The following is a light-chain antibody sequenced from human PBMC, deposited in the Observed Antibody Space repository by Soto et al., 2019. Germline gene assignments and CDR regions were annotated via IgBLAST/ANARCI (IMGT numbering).Light chain of an antibody. V-gene: IGKV1-5*03. CDR1: QTISSW. J-gene: IGKJ1*01. Sequence: DIQMTQYPSTLSGSVGDRVTITCRASQTISSWLSWYQQKPGKAPKLLIYKASTLKSGVPSRFSGSGSGTEFTLTISSLQPDDVETYYCQHYNSYAEAFGQGTTV. CDR2: KAS. CDR3: QHYNSYAEA.